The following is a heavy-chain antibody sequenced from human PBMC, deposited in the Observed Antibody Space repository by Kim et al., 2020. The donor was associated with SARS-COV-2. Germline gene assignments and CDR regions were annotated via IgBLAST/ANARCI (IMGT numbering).Heavy chain of an antibody. CDR3: ARIFWGYSYGYDY. V-gene: IGHV2-70*01. D-gene: IGHD5-18*01. J-gene: IGHJ4*02. Sequence: YSTSLKTMLTISKDTSKNQVVLTMTNMDPVDTATYYCARIFWGYSYGYDYWGQGTLVTVSS.